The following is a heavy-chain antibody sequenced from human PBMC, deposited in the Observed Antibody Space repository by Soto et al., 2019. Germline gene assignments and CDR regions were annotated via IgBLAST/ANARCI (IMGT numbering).Heavy chain of an antibody. J-gene: IGHJ4*02. CDR2: IDPSDSYT. CDR3: ARVLGEDQPFDY. V-gene: IGHV5-10-1*01. CDR1: GYSFTSYW. Sequence: GESLKISCKGSGYSFTSYWISWVRQMPGKGLEWMGRIDPSDSYTNYSPSFQGHVTISADKSISTAYLQWSSLKASDTAMYYCARVLGEDQPFDYWGQGTLVTVSS. D-gene: IGHD2-2*01.